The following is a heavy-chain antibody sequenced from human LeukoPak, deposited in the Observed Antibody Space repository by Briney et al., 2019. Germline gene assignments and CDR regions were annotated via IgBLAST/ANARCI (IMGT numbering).Heavy chain of an antibody. D-gene: IGHD3-3*01. J-gene: IGHJ4*02. Sequence: PGGSLRLSCAASGFTFSSYAMSWVRQAPGKGLEWVSAISGSGGSTYYADSVKGRFTISRDNSKNTLYLQMNSLRAEDTAVYYCAKDQRNYDFWSGYYSFDYWGQGTLVTVPS. CDR1: GFTFSSYA. V-gene: IGHV3-23*01. CDR3: AKDQRNYDFWSGYYSFDY. CDR2: ISGSGGST.